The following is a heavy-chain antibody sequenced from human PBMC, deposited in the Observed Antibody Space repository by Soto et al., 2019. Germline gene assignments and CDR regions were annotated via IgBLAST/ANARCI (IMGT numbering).Heavy chain of an antibody. V-gene: IGHV4-4*07. J-gene: IGHJ4*02. CDR3: ARDYSTIFGVVISY. CDR2: IYTSGST. Sequence: KPSETLSLTCTVSGGSISSYYWSWIRQPAGKGLEWIGRIYTSGSTNYNPSLKSRVTMSVDTSKNQFSLKLSSVTAADTAVYYCARDYSTIFGVVISYWGQGTLVTVSS. CDR1: GGSISSYY. D-gene: IGHD3-3*01.